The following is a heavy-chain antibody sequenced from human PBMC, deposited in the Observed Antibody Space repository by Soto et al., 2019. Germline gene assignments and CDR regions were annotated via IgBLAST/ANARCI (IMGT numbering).Heavy chain of an antibody. V-gene: IGHV4-39*01. Sequence: SETLSLTCSVSGYSVSSSDYYWAWIRQPPGKGLEWIGSMLYSGLTYYNPSLKSRVTLSVDTSKNQFSVRLNSVTASDTAVYYGAPLTVSLSGPYGIHVWGQGTTVTVSS. J-gene: IGHJ6*02. CDR1: GYSVSSSDYY. CDR2: MLYSGLT. D-gene: IGHD2-15*01. CDR3: APLTVSLSGPYGIHV.